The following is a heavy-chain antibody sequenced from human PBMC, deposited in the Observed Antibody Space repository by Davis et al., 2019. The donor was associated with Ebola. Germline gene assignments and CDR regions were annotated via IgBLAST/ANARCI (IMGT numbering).Heavy chain of an antibody. CDR3: ARAPRWELPDY. CDR2: INPNSGGT. J-gene: IGHJ4*02. CDR1: GGTFSSNA. V-gene: IGHV1-2*04. D-gene: IGHD1-26*01. Sequence: ASVTVSCKLSGGTFSSNAFSWVRQAPGQGLEWMGWINPNSGGTNYAQKFQGWVTMTRDTSISTAYMDLSRLRSDDTAVYYCARAPRWELPDYWGQGTLVTVSS.